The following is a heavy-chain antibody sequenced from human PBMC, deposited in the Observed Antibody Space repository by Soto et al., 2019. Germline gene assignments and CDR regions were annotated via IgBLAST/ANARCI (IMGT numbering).Heavy chain of an antibody. D-gene: IGHD1-26*01. Sequence: EASVKVSCKASGGTFSSYAISWVRQAPGQGLEWMGGIIPIFGTANYAQKFQGRVTITADESTSTAYMELSSLRSEDTAVYYCARLNPVGRGGWFDPWGQGTLVTVSS. CDR2: IIPIFGTA. V-gene: IGHV1-69*13. CDR3: ARLNPVGRGGWFDP. J-gene: IGHJ5*02. CDR1: GGTFSSYA.